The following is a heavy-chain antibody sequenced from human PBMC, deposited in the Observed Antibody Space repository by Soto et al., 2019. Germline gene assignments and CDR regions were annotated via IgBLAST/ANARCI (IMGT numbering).Heavy chain of an antibody. Sequence: VESGGGLVKPGGSLRLSCVASRFTFSDAWMSWLRQAPGKGLEWVGRIKSKPDGGTTDLAAPVKGIFIVSRDNSKNTMYLQMDRLETEDTAVYYCSSGGHYFGDWGQGTLVTVSS. CDR2: IKSKPDGGTT. CDR1: RFTFSDAW. CDR3: SSGGHYFGD. V-gene: IGHV3-15*01. J-gene: IGHJ4*02. D-gene: IGHD3-10*01.